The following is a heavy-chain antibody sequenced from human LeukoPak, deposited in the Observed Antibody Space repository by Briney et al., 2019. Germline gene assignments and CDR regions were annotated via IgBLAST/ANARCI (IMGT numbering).Heavy chain of an antibody. CDR3: ARDPSYGSGGF. J-gene: IGHJ4*02. CDR1: GFTFSSYA. CDR2: ISYDGSNK. V-gene: IGHV3-30-3*01. D-gene: IGHD3-10*01. Sequence: PGGSLRLSCAASGFTFSSYAMHWVRQAPGKGLEWVAVISYDGSNKYYAGSVKGRFTISRDNSKNTLYLQMNSLRAEDTAVYYCARDPSYGSGGFWGQGTLVTVSS.